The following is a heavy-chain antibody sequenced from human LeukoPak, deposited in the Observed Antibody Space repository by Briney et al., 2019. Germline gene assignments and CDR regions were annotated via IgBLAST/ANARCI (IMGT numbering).Heavy chain of an antibody. CDR1: GFTFSSYS. V-gene: IGHV3-7*01. Sequence: GGSLRLSCAASGFTFSSYSMSWVRQAPGKGLEWVATMKHDGSEEYYVDSVKGRFTISRHNARNSLYLQMNSLRVEDTAVYYCARDWSSSSGLDYWGQGTLVTVSS. J-gene: IGHJ4*02. CDR2: MKHDGSEE. CDR3: ARDWSSSSGLDY. D-gene: IGHD2-2*01.